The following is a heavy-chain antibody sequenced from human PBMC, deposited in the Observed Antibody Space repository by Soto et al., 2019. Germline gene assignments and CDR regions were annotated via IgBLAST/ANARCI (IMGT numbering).Heavy chain of an antibody. CDR1: GGTFSSYA. Sequence: SVKVSCKASGGTFSSYAISWVRQAPGQGLEWMGGIIPIFGTANYAQKFQGRVTITADESTSTAYMELSSLRSEDTAVYYCARDLGDGYNSGYWGQGTLVTVSS. V-gene: IGHV1-69*13. D-gene: IGHD5-12*01. CDR3: ARDLGDGYNSGY. J-gene: IGHJ4*02. CDR2: IIPIFGTA.